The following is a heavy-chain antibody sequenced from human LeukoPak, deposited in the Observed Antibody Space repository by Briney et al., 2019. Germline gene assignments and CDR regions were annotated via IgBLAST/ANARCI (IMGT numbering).Heavy chain of an antibody. J-gene: IGHJ1*01. CDR3: AKDRGRGEVAEYFQH. V-gene: IGHV3-23*01. CDR2: ISGSGGST. CDR1: GFTFSSYA. D-gene: IGHD3-16*01. Sequence: GGSLRLSCAASGFTFSSYAMSWVRQAPRKGREGVSAISGSGGSTYYADSVKGRFTISRDNSKNTLYLQMNSLRAEDTAVYYCAKDRGRGEVAEYFQHWGQGTLVTVSS.